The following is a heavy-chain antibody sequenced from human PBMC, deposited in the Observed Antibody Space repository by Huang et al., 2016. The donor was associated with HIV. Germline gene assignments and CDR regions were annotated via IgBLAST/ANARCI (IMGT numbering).Heavy chain of an antibody. CDR2: INHSGST. CDR1: GGSFSSYY. V-gene: IGHV4-34*01. D-gene: IGHD3-22*01. J-gene: IGHJ3*02. Sequence: QVQLQQWGAGLLKPSETLSLTCAVYGGSFSSYYWSWIRQPPGKGLEWIGEINHSGSTNYSPSLKSRVTISVDTSKTQFSLKLNSVTAADTAVYYCARGPDYYDSSGREAFDIWGQGTMVTVSS. CDR3: ARGPDYYDSSGREAFDI.